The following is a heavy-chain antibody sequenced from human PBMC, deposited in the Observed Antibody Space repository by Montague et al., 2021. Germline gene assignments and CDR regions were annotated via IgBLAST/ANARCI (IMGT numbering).Heavy chain of an antibody. V-gene: IGHV3-30*04. J-gene: IGHJ5*02. CDR3: ARDPSYYGLGSPNWFDP. CDR2: ISYDGSNK. Sequence: SLRLSCAASGFNFNSSAMHWVRQAPGKGLEWVAIISYDGSNKYYADSVKGRFTVSRDNSKNTLFLQMNSLRPEDTAVYYCARDPSYYGLGSPNWFDPWGQGTLVTVSS. D-gene: IGHD3-10*01. CDR1: GFNFNSSA.